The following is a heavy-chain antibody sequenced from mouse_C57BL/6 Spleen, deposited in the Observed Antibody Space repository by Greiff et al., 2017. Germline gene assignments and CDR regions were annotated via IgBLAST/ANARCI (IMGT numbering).Heavy chain of an antibody. J-gene: IGHJ3*01. D-gene: IGHD1-1*01. CDR2: IYPGDGDT. V-gene: IGHV1-80*01. CDR3: ARVRDGSLFAY. CDR1: GYAFSSYW. Sequence: VKLVESGAELVKPGASVKISCKASGYAFSSYWMTWVKQRPGKGLEWIGQIYPGDGDTNYNGKFKGKATLTADKSSSTAYMQLSSLTSEDSAVYFCARVRDGSLFAYWGQGTLVTVSA.